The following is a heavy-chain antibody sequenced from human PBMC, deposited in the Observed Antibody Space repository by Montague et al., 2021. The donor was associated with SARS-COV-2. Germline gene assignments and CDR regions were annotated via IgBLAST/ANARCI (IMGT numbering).Heavy chain of an antibody. J-gene: IGHJ4*02. CDR3: ASEAYNSGDFDF. CDR1: GFTFNNYC. V-gene: IGHV3-74*01. Sequence: SLRLSCAASGFTFNNYCMHWVRQAPSKGLLWVSRITRDGSSKNYADSVKGRFTISRDNAKNTLYLQVNSLRDDDTAVYYCASEAYNSGDFDFWGQGTLVTVSS. CDR2: ITRDGSSK. D-gene: IGHD6-19*01.